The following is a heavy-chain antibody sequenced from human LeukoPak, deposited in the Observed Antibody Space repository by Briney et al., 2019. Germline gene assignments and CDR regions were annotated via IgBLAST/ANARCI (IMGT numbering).Heavy chain of an antibody. CDR2: ISAYNGNT. J-gene: IGHJ4*02. CDR1: GYTFTSYG. Sequence: GASVRVSCKASGYTFTSYGISWVRQAPGQGLEWMGWISAYNGNTNYAQKLQGRVTMTTDTSTSTAYMELRSLRSDDTAVYYCARDLFWSGHSSSGYWGQGTLVTVSS. CDR3: ARDLFWSGHSSSGY. D-gene: IGHD3-3*01. V-gene: IGHV1-18*01.